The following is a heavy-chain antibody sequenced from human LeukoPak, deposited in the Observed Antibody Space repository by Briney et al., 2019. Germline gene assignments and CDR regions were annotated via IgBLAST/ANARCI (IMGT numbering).Heavy chain of an antibody. CDR2: IYSDGRTA. Sequence: PGGSLRLSCAASGFTFRSSWMHWVRQAPGKGLVWVSRIYSDGRTATYADSVKGRFTISRDNSKNTLYLQMNSLRAEDTAVYYCAKDSVAGLNWFDPWGQGTLVTVSS. V-gene: IGHV3-74*01. CDR1: GFTFRSSW. D-gene: IGHD6-19*01. CDR3: AKDSVAGLNWFDP. J-gene: IGHJ5*02.